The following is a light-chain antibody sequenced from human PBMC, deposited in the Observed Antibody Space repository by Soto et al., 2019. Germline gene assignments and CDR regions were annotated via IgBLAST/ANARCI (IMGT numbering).Light chain of an antibody. CDR2: GAS. V-gene: IGKV3-20*01. Sequence: EVVITPSPSTLSVSPCERATLSFSASQNFGSSYLAWYQQKRGQAPRFLIYGASSRATGIPDRFSGSGSGTDFTLTISRLEPEDFGVYYCQKYGRSPWTFGPGTKVDIK. J-gene: IGKJ1*01. CDR1: QNFGSSY. CDR3: QKYGRSPWT.